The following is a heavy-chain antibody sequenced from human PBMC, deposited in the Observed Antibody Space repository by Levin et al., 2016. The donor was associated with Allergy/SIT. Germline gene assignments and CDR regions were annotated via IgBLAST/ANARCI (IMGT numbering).Heavy chain of an antibody. V-gene: IGHV3-74*01. Sequence: WIRQPPGKGLVWVSRINSDGSSTSYADSVKGRFTISRDNAKNTLYLQMNSLRAEDTAVYYCARVRAARDCTNGVCYIHSDYGMDVWGQGTTVTVSS. CDR2: INSDGSST. J-gene: IGHJ6*02. CDR3: ARVRAARDCTNGVCYIHSDYGMDV. D-gene: IGHD2-8*01.